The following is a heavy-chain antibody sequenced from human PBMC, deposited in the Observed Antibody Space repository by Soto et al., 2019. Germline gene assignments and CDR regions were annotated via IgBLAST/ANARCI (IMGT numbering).Heavy chain of an antibody. D-gene: IGHD1-26*01. CDR3: AKDGADTGTYYFDY. CDR1: NFTFSNYG. CDR2: ISNEGSNK. Sequence: QVQLVESGGGVVQPGRSLRLSCAASNFTFSNYGMHWVRQAPGKGLEWVALISNEGSNKYYTDSVKGRFTISRDNSRNTLSLQMNSLRADDTAVYYCAKDGADTGTYYFDYWGQGTLITVSS. J-gene: IGHJ4*02. V-gene: IGHV3-30*18.